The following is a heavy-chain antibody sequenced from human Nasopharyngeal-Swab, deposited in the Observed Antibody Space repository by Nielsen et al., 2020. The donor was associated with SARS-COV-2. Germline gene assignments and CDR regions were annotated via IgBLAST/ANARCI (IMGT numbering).Heavy chain of an antibody. V-gene: IGHV1-18*01. D-gene: IGHD2-15*01. CDR2: ISAYNGNS. CDR1: GYTITSDG. CDR3: ARDPGREDPFDY. Sequence: ASVKVTCKASGYTITSDGISWVRQAPGQGLEWMGWISAYNGNSNYAQKLQGRVTMTTDTSTSTAYMELRSLRSDDTAVYYCARDPGREDPFDYWGQGTLVTVSS. J-gene: IGHJ4*02.